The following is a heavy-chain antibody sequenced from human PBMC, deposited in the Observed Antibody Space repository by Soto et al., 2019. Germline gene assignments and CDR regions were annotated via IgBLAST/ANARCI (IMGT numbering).Heavy chain of an antibody. CDR3: ARGSKGITGTPGLGY. Sequence: EVQLVESGGGLVQPGGSLRLSCAASGFTFSSYEMNWVRQAPGKGLEWVSYISSSGSTIYYADSVKGRFTISRDNAKNSLYLQMNSLRAEDTAVYYCARGSKGITGTPGLGYWGQGTLVTVSS. D-gene: IGHD1-7*01. J-gene: IGHJ4*02. CDR2: ISSSGSTI. CDR1: GFTFSSYE. V-gene: IGHV3-48*03.